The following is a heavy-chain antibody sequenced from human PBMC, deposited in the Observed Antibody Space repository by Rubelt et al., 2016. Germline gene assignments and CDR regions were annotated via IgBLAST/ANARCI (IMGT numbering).Heavy chain of an antibody. CDR1: GGSFSGYY. CDR2: INHSGST. V-gene: IGHV4-34*01. J-gene: IGHJ6*02. Sequence: QVQLQQWGAGLLKPSETLSLTCAVYGGSFSGYYWSWIRQPPGKGLEWIGEINHSGSTNYNPSLKSRVTHSVETYKNQFSLKRGSVTAADTGVYYCARGRRGSSSWLGRDYYGMDVWGQGTTVTVSS. CDR3: ARGRRGSSSWLGRDYYGMDV. D-gene: IGHD6-13*01.